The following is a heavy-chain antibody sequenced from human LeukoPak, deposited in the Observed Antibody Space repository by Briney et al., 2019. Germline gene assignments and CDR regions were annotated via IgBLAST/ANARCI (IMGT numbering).Heavy chain of an antibody. J-gene: IGHJ4*02. CDR1: GGSISSYY. V-gene: IGHV4-59*12. CDR3: ARGVDYYDSY. Sequence: SETLSLTCTVSGGSISSYYWSWIRQPPGKGLEWIGYIYYSGSTNYNPSLKRRVTISVDTSKNQFSLKLSSVTAADTAVYYCARGVDYYDSYWGQGTLVTVSS. D-gene: IGHD3-22*01. CDR2: IYYSGST.